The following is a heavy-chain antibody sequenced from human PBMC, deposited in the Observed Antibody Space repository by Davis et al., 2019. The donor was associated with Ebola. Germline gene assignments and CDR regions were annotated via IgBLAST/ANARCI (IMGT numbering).Heavy chain of an antibody. Sequence: GESLKISCAASGFTFSDYYMSWIRQAPGKGLEWVSYISSSSSYTNYADSVKGRFTISRDNAKNSLYLQMNSLRAEDTAVYYCARAERDTAMVTSYYYMDVWGKGTTVTVSS. J-gene: IGHJ6*03. CDR1: GFTFSDYY. D-gene: IGHD5-18*01. V-gene: IGHV3-11*06. CDR3: ARAERDTAMVTSYYYMDV. CDR2: ISSSSSYT.